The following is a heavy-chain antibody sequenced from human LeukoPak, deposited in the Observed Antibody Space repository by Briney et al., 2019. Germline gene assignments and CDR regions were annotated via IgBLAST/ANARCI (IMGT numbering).Heavy chain of an antibody. V-gene: IGHV3-23*01. Sequence: GGSLRLSCAASGFTFSSYAMSGVRQAPGKGLEWVSAISGSGGSTYYADSVKGRFTISRDNSKNTLYLQMNSLRAEDTAVYYCAEDEVTARASTRFDYWGQGTLVTVSS. J-gene: IGHJ4*02. CDR2: ISGSGGST. CDR1: GFTFSSYA. D-gene: IGHD2-21*02. CDR3: AEDEVTARASTRFDY.